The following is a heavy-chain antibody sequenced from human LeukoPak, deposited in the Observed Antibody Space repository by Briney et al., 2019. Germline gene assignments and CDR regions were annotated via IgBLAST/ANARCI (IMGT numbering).Heavy chain of an antibody. CDR3: PRVNPVGAIWN. D-gene: IGHD1-26*01. V-gene: IGHV3-7*01. J-gene: IGHJ4*02. Sequence: PGGSLRLACAASGFTFSSYWMSWVSQAPGKGLEWVANIKQDGSEKYYVDSVKGRFTISRDNAKNSLYLQMNSLRAEDTAVYYCPRVNPVGAIWNWGQGTLVTVSS. CDR1: GFTFSSYW. CDR2: IKQDGSEK.